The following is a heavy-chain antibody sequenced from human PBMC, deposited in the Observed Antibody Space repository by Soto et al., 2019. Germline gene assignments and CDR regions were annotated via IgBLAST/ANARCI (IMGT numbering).Heavy chain of an antibody. CDR1: GASVSSGNQY. D-gene: IGHD6-19*01. J-gene: IGHJ4*02. CDR3: ARGWDASS. V-gene: IGHV4-61*01. CDR2: IYNSVIT. Sequence: QVLMHESGPGLVKPSETLSLTCTVSGASVSSGNQYWSWIRQPPGKRLEWIGFIYNSVITNYSPSLKSRVSISADTSRNQFSLKMSSVTAADTAVYYCARGWDASSWGQGALVTVSS.